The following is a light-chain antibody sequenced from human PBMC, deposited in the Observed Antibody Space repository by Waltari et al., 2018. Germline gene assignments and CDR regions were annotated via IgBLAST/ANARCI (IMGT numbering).Light chain of an antibody. Sequence: QSALTQPASVSGSPGQSITISCTGTSSDVGSYNLVSWYQQHPGKAPKLMIYEGSKRPSGVSNLFSGSESGNTASLTISGLQAEDEADYYCCSYAGSSTLVFGGGTKLTVL. CDR2: EGS. J-gene: IGLJ2*01. CDR3: CSYAGSSTLV. CDR1: SSDVGSYNL. V-gene: IGLV2-23*01.